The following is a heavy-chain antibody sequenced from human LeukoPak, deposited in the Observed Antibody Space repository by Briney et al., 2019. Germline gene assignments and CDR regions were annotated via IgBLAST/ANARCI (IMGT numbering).Heavy chain of an antibody. D-gene: IGHD3-3*01. CDR3: ASTLRFLPYRRFDY. Sequence: SETLSLTCSDSGGSIISSNYYWGWIRQPPGKGLEWIGSIYQSGSGSSYYNPSLKSRVTISGGTSKNQFFLRLSSVTAADTAVYYCASTLRFLPYRRFDYWGQGTLVTVPS. CDR1: GGSIISSNYY. J-gene: IGHJ4*02. V-gene: IGHV4-39*01. CDR2: IYQSGSGSS.